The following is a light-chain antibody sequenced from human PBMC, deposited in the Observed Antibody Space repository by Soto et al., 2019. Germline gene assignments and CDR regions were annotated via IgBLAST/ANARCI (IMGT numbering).Light chain of an antibody. J-gene: IGKJ3*01. Sequence: EIVLTQSPATLSLSPGERATLSCRASQSVSSYLAWYQQKPGQAPRLLIYDASNRATGIPARFSGSGSGTDFTLTISSLVPEDFAVYYCQHRTNWHFTFGPGMEVDIK. CDR1: QSVSSY. CDR2: DAS. V-gene: IGKV3-11*01. CDR3: QHRTNWHFT.